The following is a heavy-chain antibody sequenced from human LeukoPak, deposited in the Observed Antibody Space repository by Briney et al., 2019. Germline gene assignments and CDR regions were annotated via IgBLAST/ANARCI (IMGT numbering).Heavy chain of an antibody. J-gene: IGHJ4*02. CDR3: ARGPGGDY. CDR2: IYYSGSI. D-gene: IGHD1-26*01. Sequence: PSETLSLTCTVSGGSISSYYWSWIRQPPGKGLEWIGYIYYSGSINYNPSLKSRVTISVDTSKNQFSLKLSSVTAADTAVYYCARGPGGDYWGQGTLVTVSS. CDR1: GGSISSYY. V-gene: IGHV4-59*01.